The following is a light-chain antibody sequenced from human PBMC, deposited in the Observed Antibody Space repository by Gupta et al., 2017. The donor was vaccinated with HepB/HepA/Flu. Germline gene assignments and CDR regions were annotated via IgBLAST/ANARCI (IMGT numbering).Light chain of an antibody. CDR2: WAS. Sequence: IVMTQSPDSLAVSLDERATLNCKSSQSVLSSSNNKNYLAWYQQKPGQPPKLLIYWASTRESGVPDRFSGSGSGTDFTLTISSLQAEDVAVYYCQQCYSTPVTFGQGTKLEIK. J-gene: IGKJ2*01. CDR3: QQCYSTPVT. V-gene: IGKV4-1*01. CDR1: QSVLSSSNNKNY.